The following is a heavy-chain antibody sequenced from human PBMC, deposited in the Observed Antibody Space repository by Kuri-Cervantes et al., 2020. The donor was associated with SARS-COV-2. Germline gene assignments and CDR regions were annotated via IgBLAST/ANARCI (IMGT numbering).Heavy chain of an antibody. CDR1: GFTFSSYW. CDR3: AKDRGAYQNALAY. Sequence: GGSLRLSCAASGFTFSSYWMSWVRQAPGKGLEWVANIKQDGSERFYVDSVKGRFTISRDNSRNTLFLQMSGLKSEDTSIYYCAKDRGAYQNALAYWGQGTLVTVSS. D-gene: IGHD1-26*01. V-gene: IGHV3-7*04. CDR2: IKQDGSER. J-gene: IGHJ4*02.